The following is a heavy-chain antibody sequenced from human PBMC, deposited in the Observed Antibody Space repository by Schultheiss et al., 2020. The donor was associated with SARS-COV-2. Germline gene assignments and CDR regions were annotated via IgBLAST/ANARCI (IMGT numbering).Heavy chain of an antibody. Sequence: GGSLRLSCAASGFTVSSNYMSWVRQAPGKGLEWVSVIYSGGSTYYADSVKGRFTISRDNSKNTLYLQMNSLRAEDTAVYYCTTVRVVVPRRRVDYWGQGTLVTVSS. J-gene: IGHJ4*02. D-gene: IGHD3-22*01. CDR1: GFTVSSNY. CDR2: IYSGGST. V-gene: IGHV3-66*01. CDR3: TTVRVVVPRRRVDY.